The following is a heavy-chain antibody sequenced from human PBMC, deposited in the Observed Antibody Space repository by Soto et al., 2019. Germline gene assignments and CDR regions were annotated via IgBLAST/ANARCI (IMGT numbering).Heavy chain of an antibody. J-gene: IGHJ6*02. CDR1: GSTFSSIA. CDR2: ISGSGSST. CDR3: AKVLTYFDFWSGYPPYYYYYGMDV. V-gene: IGHV3-23*01. D-gene: IGHD3-3*01. Sequence: EVQLLESGGGLVQPGGSRRLPCAASGSTFSSIAMNWVRQAPGKGLEWVSAISGSGSSTYYADSVKGRFTISRDNPKNTLYLQLNSLRAEDTAVYYCAKVLTYFDFWSGYPPYYYYYGMDVWGQGTTVTVSS.